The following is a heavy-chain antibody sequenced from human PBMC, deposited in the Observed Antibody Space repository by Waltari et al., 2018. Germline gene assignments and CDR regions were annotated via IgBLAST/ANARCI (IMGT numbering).Heavy chain of an antibody. CDR1: GFYFSSYG. Sequence: QVHLEESGGGVVQPGRSLRLSCEASGFYFSSYGMHWVRQAPGKGLEWVAVIGYDGSLKYYADSVRGRFTISRDNSKNTLFLEMNSLRGEDTAVYYCAKENNDLLCDSWGQGTQVTVSS. V-gene: IGHV3-30*18. CDR2: IGYDGSLK. CDR3: AKENNDLLCDS. D-gene: IGHD2-15*01. J-gene: IGHJ5*01.